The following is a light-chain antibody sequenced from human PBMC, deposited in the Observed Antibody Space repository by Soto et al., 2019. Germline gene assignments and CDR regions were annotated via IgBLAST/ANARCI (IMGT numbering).Light chain of an antibody. CDR2: NTS. V-gene: IGKV1-5*03. J-gene: IGKJ1*01. CDR1: QSIGVW. Sequence: DIQLTQSPSTLSVSVGDRVTITCRASQSIGVWLTWYQQKPGKAPKFLIYNTSTIDSGVPSRFSGSGSGTEFTLTISSLQPDDFATYHCQYYNTYSWTFGPGTKVEIK. CDR3: QYYNTYSWT.